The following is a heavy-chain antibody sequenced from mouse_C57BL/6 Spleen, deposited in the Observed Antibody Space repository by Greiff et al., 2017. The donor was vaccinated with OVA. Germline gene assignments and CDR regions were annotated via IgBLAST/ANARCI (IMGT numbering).Heavy chain of an antibody. CDR1: GYTFTDYE. D-gene: IGHD1-1*01. CDR3: TRGGSSYVFAY. Sequence: QVQLKESGAELVRPGASVTLSCKASGYTFTDYEMHWVKQTPVHGLEWIGAIDPETGGTAYNQKFKGKAILTADKSSSTAYMELRSLTSEDSAVYYCTRGGSSYVFAYWGQGTLVTVSA. CDR2: IDPETGGT. V-gene: IGHV1-15*01. J-gene: IGHJ3*01.